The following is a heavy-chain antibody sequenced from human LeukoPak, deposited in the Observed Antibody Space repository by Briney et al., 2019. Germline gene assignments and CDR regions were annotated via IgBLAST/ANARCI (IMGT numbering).Heavy chain of an antibody. CDR3: ARLGSPQGYGGNKAFDI. CDR2: IYYSGST. J-gene: IGHJ3*02. V-gene: IGHV4-59*01. CDR1: GGSISSYY. D-gene: IGHD4-23*01. Sequence: SETLSLTCTVSGGSISSYYWSWFRQPPGKGLEWIGYIYYSGSTNFNPSLKSRVTISVDTSKNQFSLKLSSVTAADTAVYYCARLGSPQGYGGNKAFDIWGHGTMVTVSS.